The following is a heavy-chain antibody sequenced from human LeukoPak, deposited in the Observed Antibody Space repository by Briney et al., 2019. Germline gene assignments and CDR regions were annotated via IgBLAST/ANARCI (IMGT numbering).Heavy chain of an antibody. D-gene: IGHD1-26*01. J-gene: IGHJ4*02. CDR3: AKDQHYSGSYLGGLVDY. CDR2: MSYAGNNK. CDR1: GFTFSSYG. V-gene: IGHV3-30*18. Sequence: GGSLRLSCAASGFTFSSYGMHWVRQVPGKGLEWVAVMSYAGNNKYYTDSVKGRFTISRDNSKNTLYLQMNSLRAEDTAVYYCAKDQHYSGSYLGGLVDYWGQGTLVTVSS.